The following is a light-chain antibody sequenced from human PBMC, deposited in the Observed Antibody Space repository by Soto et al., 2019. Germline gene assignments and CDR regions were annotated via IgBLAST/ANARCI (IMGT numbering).Light chain of an antibody. Sequence: QSVLTQPASVSGSPGQSITISCTGTSSDVGSYNLVSWYQQHPGKAPKLMIYEGSERPSRVSNRFSGSKSGNTASLTISGLQAEDEADYYCCSYAGSSTWVFGGGTKLTVL. J-gene: IGLJ3*02. CDR1: SSDVGSYNL. CDR3: CSYAGSSTWV. CDR2: EGS. V-gene: IGLV2-23*01.